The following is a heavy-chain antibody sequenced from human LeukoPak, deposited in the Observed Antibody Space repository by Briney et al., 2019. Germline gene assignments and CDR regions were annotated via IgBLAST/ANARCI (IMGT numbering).Heavy chain of an antibody. CDR2: INWNGGST. D-gene: IGHD3-3*01. CDR1: GFTFSSYW. V-gene: IGHV3-20*04. J-gene: IGHJ4*02. CDR3: ARDGLNNFWSGYTIDY. Sequence: GGSLRLSCAASGFTFSSYWMSWVRQAPGKGLEWVSGINWNGGSTGYADSVKGRFTISRDNAKNSLYLQMNSLRAEDTALYYCARDGLNNFWSGYTIDYWGQGTLVTVSS.